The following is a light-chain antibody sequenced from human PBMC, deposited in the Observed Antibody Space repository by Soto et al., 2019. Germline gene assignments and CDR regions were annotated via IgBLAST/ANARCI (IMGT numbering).Light chain of an antibody. J-gene: IGLJ2*01. CDR3: SSYAGSSNYVV. CDR2: DVS. Sequence: QSALTQPPSASGSPGQSVTISCTGTSSDVGGYNYVSWYQQHPGKAPKLVIYDVSKRPSGVPDRFSGSKSGNTASLTVSGLQAEDEAAYYCSSYAGSSNYVVFGGGTKVTVL. V-gene: IGLV2-8*01. CDR1: SSDVGGYNY.